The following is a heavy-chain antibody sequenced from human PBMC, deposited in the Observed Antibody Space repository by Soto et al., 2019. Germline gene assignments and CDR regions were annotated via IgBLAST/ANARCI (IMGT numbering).Heavy chain of an antibody. CDR1: GFTFSSYG. V-gene: IGHV3-30*18. D-gene: IGHD3-22*01. Sequence: QVQLVESGGGVVQPGRSLRLSCAVSGFTFSSYGMHWVRQAPGKGLEGVAVISYDGSNKYYADSVKGRFTISRDNSKNTLYLQMNSLRAEDTAVYYCAKGGYYYDSSGYSWGQGTLVTVSS. CDR3: AKGGYYYDSSGYS. J-gene: IGHJ5*02. CDR2: ISYDGSNK.